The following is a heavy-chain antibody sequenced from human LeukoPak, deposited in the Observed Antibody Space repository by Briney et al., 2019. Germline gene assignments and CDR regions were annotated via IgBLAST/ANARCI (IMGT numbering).Heavy chain of an antibody. CDR2: IYSSGST. J-gene: IGHJ4*02. Sequence: SETLSLTCTVSGGSISSYYWSWIRQPAGKGLEWIGRIYSSGSTNYNPSFKSRVTMSVDTSKNQLFLKLSSVTAADTAVYYCARYVPHDYYFDFWGQGTLVTVSS. CDR3: ARYVPHDYYFDF. CDR1: GGSISSYY. V-gene: IGHV4-4*07. D-gene: IGHD2-21*02.